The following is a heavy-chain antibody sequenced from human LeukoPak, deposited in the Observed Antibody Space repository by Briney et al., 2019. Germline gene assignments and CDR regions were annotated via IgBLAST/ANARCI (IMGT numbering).Heavy chain of an antibody. D-gene: IGHD3-22*01. CDR3: ARGPSITMIVVDIIDY. Sequence: PGGSLRLSCVASAFTFSSYSMNWVRQAPGKGLEWVSSISSSGSYIYYADSVKGRFTISRDNAKRSLYPQMNSLRAEDTAVYYCARGPSITMIVVDIIDYWGQGTLVTVSS. CDR2: ISSSGSYI. CDR1: AFTFSSYS. V-gene: IGHV3-21*01. J-gene: IGHJ4*02.